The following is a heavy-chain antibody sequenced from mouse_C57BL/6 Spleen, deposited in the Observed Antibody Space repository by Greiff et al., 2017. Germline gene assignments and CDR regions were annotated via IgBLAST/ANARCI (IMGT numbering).Heavy chain of an antibody. CDR2: ISDGGSYT. Sequence: EVKLVESGGGLVKPGGSLKLSCAASGFTFSSYAMSWVRQTPEKRLEWVATISDGGSYTYYPDNVKGRFTISRDNAKNNLYLQMSHLKSEDTAMYYCARGGTGTYFDVWGTGTTVTVSS. D-gene: IGHD4-1*01. V-gene: IGHV5-4*03. J-gene: IGHJ1*03. CDR3: ARGGTGTYFDV. CDR1: GFTFSSYA.